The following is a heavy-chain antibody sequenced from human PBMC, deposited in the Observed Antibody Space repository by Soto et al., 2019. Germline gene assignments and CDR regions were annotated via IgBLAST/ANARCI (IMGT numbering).Heavy chain of an antibody. Sequence: QVQLVESGGGVVQPGRSLRLSCAASGFTFSSYGMHWVRQAPGKGLEWVAVIWDDGSNKYYADSVKGRFTISRDNSKNTLYLQMNSLRAEDTAVYYCARDAEGSYYYYGMDVWGQGTTVTVSS. J-gene: IGHJ6*02. CDR2: IWDDGSNK. V-gene: IGHV3-33*01. CDR3: ARDAEGSYYYYGMDV. CDR1: GFTFSSYG.